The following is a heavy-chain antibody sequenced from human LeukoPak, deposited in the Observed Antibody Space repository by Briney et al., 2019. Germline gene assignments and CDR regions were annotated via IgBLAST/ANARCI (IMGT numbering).Heavy chain of an antibody. CDR1: GGSISSYH. CDR3: ARAYGTGSFGWDY. J-gene: IGHJ4*02. Sequence: SSETLSLTCTVSGGSISSYHWSCIRQPPGKGLEWIGHIYYTGSTNYNPSLKSRVTISLDTSKNQFSLKLSSVTAADTAVYYCARAYGTGSFGWDYWGQGTLVTVSS. D-gene: IGHD3-10*01. CDR2: IYYTGST. V-gene: IGHV4-59*01.